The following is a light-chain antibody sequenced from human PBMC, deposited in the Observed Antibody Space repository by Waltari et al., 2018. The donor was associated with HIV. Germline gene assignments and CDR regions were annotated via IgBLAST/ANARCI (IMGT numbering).Light chain of an antibody. CDR1: QSVSSS. CDR3: LQRNSWPLT. Sequence: EIVLTQSPATLSLSPGERATLSCRASQSVSSSLAWYQLKPGQAPRLLIYCASNRATGIPARFSGGGSGTDFTLTISSLEPEDFAVYYCLQRNSWPLTFGGGTRVEIK. J-gene: IGKJ4*01. V-gene: IGKV3-11*01. CDR2: CAS.